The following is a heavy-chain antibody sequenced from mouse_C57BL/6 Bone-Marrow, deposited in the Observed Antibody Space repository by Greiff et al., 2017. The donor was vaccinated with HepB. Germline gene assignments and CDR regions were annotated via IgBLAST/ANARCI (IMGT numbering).Heavy chain of an antibody. Sequence: EVNVVESGGGLVKPGGSLKLSCAASGFTFSSYAMSWVRQTPEKRLEWVATISDGGSYTYYPDNVKGRFTISRDNAKNNLYLQMSHLKSEDTAMYYCARDARNYFDYWGQGTTLTVSS. CDR2: ISDGGSYT. CDR1: GFTFSSYA. V-gene: IGHV5-4*01. D-gene: IGHD3-3*01. J-gene: IGHJ2*01. CDR3: ARDARNYFDY.